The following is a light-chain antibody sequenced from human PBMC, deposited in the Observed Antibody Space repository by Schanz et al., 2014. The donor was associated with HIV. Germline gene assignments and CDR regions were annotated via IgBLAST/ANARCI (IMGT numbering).Light chain of an antibody. CDR1: SSDVGGYNY. CDR2: EVS. V-gene: IGLV2-8*01. CDR3: SSYGGNYNLL. J-gene: IGLJ2*01. Sequence: QSALTQPPSASGSPGQSVTISCTGTSSDVGGYNYVSWYQQHPGKAPKLMIYEVSKRPSGVPGRFSGSKSGNTASLTVSGLQAEDEADYYCSSYGGNYNLLFGGGTKLTVL.